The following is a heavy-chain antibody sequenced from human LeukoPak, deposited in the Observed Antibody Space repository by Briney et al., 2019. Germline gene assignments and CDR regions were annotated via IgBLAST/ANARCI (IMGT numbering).Heavy chain of an antibody. CDR2: MNPNSGNT. CDR1: GYTFTGYC. Sequence: ASVKVSCKASGYTFTGYCVHWVRQAPGQGLEWMGWMNPNSGNTGYAQKFQGRVTMTRNTSISTAYMELSSLRSEDTAVYYCARVTGYTIEDYFDYWGQGTLVTVSS. V-gene: IGHV1-8*02. CDR3: ARVTGYTIEDYFDY. D-gene: IGHD3-9*01. J-gene: IGHJ4*02.